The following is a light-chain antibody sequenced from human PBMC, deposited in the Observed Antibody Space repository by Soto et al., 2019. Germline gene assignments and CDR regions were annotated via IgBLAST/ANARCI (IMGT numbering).Light chain of an antibody. V-gene: IGLV1-40*01. CDR3: QSYDSSLSGSEV. CDR2: GNS. J-gene: IGLJ3*02. CDR1: RSNIWAGYD. Sequence: QSVLTQPPSVSGAPGQRVTISCTGIRSNIWAGYDVHWYQQLPGTAPKLLIYGNSNRPSGVPDRFSGTKSGTSASLAITGLQAEDEADYYCQSYDSSLSGSEVFGGGSKVTVL.